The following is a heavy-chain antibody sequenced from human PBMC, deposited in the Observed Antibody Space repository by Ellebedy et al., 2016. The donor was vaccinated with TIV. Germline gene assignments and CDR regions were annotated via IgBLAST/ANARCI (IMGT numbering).Heavy chain of an antibody. CDR3: ARMLTAFYNQYYDGMGV. Sequence: SETLSLXXTVSGASISSNNWWSWVRPPPGKGLEWIGDVFHTGRTNYNPSLKSRVTISVEKSKNQFSLLLSSVTAADTANYYCARMLTAFYNQYYDGMGVWGQGTTVTVSS. D-gene: IGHD1-14*01. J-gene: IGHJ6*02. CDR2: VFHTGRT. V-gene: IGHV4-4*02. CDR1: GASISSNNW.